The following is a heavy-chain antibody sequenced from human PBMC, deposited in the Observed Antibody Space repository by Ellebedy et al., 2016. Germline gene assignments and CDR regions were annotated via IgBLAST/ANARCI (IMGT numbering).Heavy chain of an antibody. Sequence: GGSLRLSCAASGFTFSSYAMHWVRQAPGKGLEWVSAISGSGGSTYYADSVKGRFTISRDNSKNTLYLQMNSLRAEDTAVYYCCIAARRGVLDYWGQGTLVTVSS. J-gene: IGHJ4*02. CDR2: ISGSGGST. CDR1: GFTFSSYA. D-gene: IGHD6-6*01. V-gene: IGHV3-23*01. CDR3: CIAARRGVLDY.